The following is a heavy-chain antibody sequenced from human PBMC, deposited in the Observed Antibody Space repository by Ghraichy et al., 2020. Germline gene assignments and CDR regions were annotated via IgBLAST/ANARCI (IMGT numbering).Heavy chain of an antibody. CDR2: IIPIFGTT. V-gene: IGHV1-69*13. J-gene: IGHJ4*02. CDR3: ARGSVGSSFVVVGYFDY. D-gene: IGHD3-16*01. CDR1: GGTFSSYS. Sequence: SVKVSCKASGGTFSSYSISWVRQAPGQGLEWMGGIIPIFGTTNYAQKFQGRVTIIADESTSTAYMELSSLRSEDTAVYYCARGSVGSSFVVVGYFDYWGQGTLVTVSS.